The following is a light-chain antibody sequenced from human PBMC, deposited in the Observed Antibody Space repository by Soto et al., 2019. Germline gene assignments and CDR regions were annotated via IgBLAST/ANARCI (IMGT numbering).Light chain of an antibody. CDR3: QPYESYSEA. V-gene: IGKV1-5*03. CDR2: KAS. Sequence: IHLALSPSTLSGSVGDRVTITCGASKPISSWLAWYQQKPGKAPKLLIYKASTLKSGVPSRFSGSGSGTEFTLTISSLQPDDFATYYCQPYESYSEACGKGTKV. CDR1: KPISSW. J-gene: IGKJ1*01.